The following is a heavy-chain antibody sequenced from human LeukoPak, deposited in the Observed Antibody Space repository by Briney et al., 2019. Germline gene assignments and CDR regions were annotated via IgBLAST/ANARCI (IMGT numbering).Heavy chain of an antibody. CDR1: GYTFTSYG. Sequence: ASVKVSCKASGYTFTSYGISWVRQPPGQGLEWMGWISAYNGNTNYAQKLQGRVTMTTDTSTSTAYMELRSLRSDDTAVYYCARDAGYYGPKPSDYWGQGTLVTVSS. V-gene: IGHV1-18*01. CDR2: ISAYNGNT. D-gene: IGHD3-10*01. J-gene: IGHJ4*02. CDR3: ARDAGYYGPKPSDY.